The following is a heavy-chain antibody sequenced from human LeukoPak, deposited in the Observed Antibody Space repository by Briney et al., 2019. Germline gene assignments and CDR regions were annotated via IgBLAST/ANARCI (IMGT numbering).Heavy chain of an antibody. CDR1: GGSISSYY. CDR2: IYYSGST. CDR3: ARSAMYLLLGSFDY. Sequence: SETLSLTCTVSGGSISSYYWSWIRQPPGKGLEWIGYIYYSGSTNYNPSLKSRVTISVDTSKNQFSLKLSSVTAADTAVYYCARSAMYLLLGSFDYWGQGTLVTVSS. J-gene: IGHJ4*02. V-gene: IGHV4-59*01. D-gene: IGHD2-2*01.